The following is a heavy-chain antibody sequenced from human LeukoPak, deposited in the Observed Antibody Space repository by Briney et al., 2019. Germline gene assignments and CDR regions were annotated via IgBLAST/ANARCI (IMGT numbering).Heavy chain of an antibody. D-gene: IGHD6-13*01. CDR1: GGSISSSSYY. V-gene: IGHV4-39*07. J-gene: IGHJ5*02. Sequence: PSETLSLTCTVSGGSISSSSYYWGWIRQPPGKGLEWIGSIYYSGSTYYNPSLKSRVTISVDTSKNQFSLKLSSVTAADTAVYYCARRIAAAAFDPWGQGTLVTVSS. CDR3: ARRIAAAAFDP. CDR2: IYYSGST.